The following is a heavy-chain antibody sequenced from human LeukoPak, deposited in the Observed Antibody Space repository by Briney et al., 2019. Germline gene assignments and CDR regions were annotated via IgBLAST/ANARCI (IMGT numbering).Heavy chain of an antibody. CDR1: GGSFNGYY. CDR3: ARFSRVFMVRGEFYYYYGMDV. Sequence: SETLSLTCAVYGGSFNGYYWSWIRQPPGKGLEWIGEINHSGSTNHNPSLKSRVTVSVDTSKNQFSLKLSSVTAADTAVYYCARFSRVFMVRGEFYYYYGMDVWGHGTTVTVSS. J-gene: IGHJ6*02. V-gene: IGHV4-34*01. CDR2: INHSGST. D-gene: IGHD3-10*01.